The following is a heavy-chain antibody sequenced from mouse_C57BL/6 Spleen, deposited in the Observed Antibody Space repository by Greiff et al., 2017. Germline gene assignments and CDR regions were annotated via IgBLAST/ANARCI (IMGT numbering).Heavy chain of an antibody. CDR3: ARGGGYFDY. CDR2: IYPRDGST. CDR1: GYTFTSYD. V-gene: IGHV1-85*01. J-gene: IGHJ2*01. Sequence: QVQLKQSGPELVKPGASVKLSCKASGYTFTSYDINWVKQRPGQGLEWIGWIYPRDGSTKYNEKFKGKATLTVYTSSSTAYRELHSLASEDSAVYFCARGGGYFDYWGQGTTLTVSS.